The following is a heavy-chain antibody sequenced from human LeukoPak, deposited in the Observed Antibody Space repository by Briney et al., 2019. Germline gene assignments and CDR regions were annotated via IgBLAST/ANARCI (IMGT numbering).Heavy chain of an antibody. V-gene: IGHV3-21*01. CDR2: MSSSSSYI. CDR3: ARASSSSWYQPPELHWFDP. J-gene: IGHJ5*02. D-gene: IGHD6-13*01. CDR1: GFTFSSYS. Sequence: AGGSLRLSCAASGFTFSSYSMNWVRQVPGKGLEWVSSMSSSSSYIYYADSVEGRFTISRDNAKNSMYLQMNSLRAEDTAVYYCARASSSSWYQPPELHWFDPWGQGTLVTVSS.